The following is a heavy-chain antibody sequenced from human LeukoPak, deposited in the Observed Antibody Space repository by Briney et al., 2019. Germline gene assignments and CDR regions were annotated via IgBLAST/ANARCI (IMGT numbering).Heavy chain of an antibody. CDR1: GGPISSYY. CDR2: IYTSGST. CDR3: ASLGSAAGDY. V-gene: IGHV4-4*07. J-gene: IGHJ4*02. Sequence: SETLSLTCTVSGGPISSYYWSWIRQPAGKGLEWIGRIYTSGSTNYNPSLKSRVTMSVDTSKNQFSLKLSSVTAADTSVYYCASLGSAAGDYWGQGTLVTVSS. D-gene: IGHD6-13*01.